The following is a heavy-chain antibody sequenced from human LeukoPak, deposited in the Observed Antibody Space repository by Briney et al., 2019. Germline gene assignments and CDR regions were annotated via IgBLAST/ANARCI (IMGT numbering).Heavy chain of an antibody. V-gene: IGHV1-2*02. CDR1: GYTFTGYY. CDR2: INPNSGGT. CDR3: AREEFWFGELCCLDY. J-gene: IGHJ4*02. Sequence: ASVTVSCKASGYTFTGYYMHWVLQAPGQGLEWMGWINPNSGGTNYAQKFQGRVTMTRDTSISTAYMELSRLRSDDTAVYYCAREEFWFGELCCLDYWGQGILVTVSS. D-gene: IGHD3-10*01.